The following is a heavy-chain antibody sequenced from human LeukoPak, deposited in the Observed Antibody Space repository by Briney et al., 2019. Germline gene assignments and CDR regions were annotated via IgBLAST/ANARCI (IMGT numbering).Heavy chain of an antibody. J-gene: IGHJ4*02. CDR2: ISSGGTT. V-gene: IGHV3-53*01. D-gene: IGHD4-17*01. Sequence: GGSLRLSCAASGFSVTSSYMTWVRQAPGKGLEWVSVISSGGTTYYADSVKGRFTISRDNSKNTLYLQMNILRAEDTAVYYCARSPYADHFDYWGRGTLVTVSS. CDR1: GFSVTSSY. CDR3: ARSPYADHFDY.